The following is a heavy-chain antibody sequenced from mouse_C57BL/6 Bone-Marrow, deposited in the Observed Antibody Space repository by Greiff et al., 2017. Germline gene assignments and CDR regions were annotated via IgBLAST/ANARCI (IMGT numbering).Heavy chain of an antibody. CDR3: AREWDGKCLYYAMDY. J-gene: IGHJ4*01. CDR2: INPSTGGT. Sequence: EVQLQQSGPELVKPGASVKISCKASGYSFTGYYMNWVKQSPEKSLEWIGEINPSTGGTTYNQKFKAKDTLTVDKSSSTAYMQLKSLTSEGSAVYYCAREWDGKCLYYAMDYWGQGTSVTVSS. V-gene: IGHV1-42*01. CDR1: GYSFTGYY. D-gene: IGHD2-1*01.